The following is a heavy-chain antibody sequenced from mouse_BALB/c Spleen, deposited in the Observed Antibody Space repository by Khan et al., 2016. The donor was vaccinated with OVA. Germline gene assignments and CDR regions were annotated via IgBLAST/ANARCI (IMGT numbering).Heavy chain of an antibody. CDR1: GYTFTNYT. J-gene: IGHJ2*01. CDR3: VRIPIPPDYFDY. V-gene: IGHV1-4*01. CDR2: INPSSGYT. Sequence: QVQLKESGAELARPGASVKMSCKASGYTFTNYTMHWVKQRPGQGLEWIGYINPSSGYTNYNQNFNDKATLTTDRSSSTAYMQLSSLTSDDSAVYYWVRIPIPPDYFDYWGQGTTLTVSS.